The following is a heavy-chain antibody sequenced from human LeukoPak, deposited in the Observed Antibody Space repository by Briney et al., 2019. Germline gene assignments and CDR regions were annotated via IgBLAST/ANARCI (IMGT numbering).Heavy chain of an antibody. V-gene: IGHV1-69*13. CDR3: ARVLSVSRDGYKLEGYNWFDP. CDR2: IIPIFGTA. D-gene: IGHD5-24*01. CDR1: GYTFTIYG. J-gene: IGHJ5*02. Sequence: SVNVSCKASGYTFTIYGISWVRQAPGQGLEWMGGIIPIFGTANYAQKFQGRVTITADESTSTAYMELSSLRSEDTAVYYCARVLSVSRDGYKLEGYNWFDPWGQGTLVTVSS.